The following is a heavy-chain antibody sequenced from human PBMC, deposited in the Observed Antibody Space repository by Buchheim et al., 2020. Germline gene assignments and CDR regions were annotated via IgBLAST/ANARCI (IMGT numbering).Heavy chain of an antibody. CDR1: GFTFSSYA. CDR2: ISCSGGSK. D-gene: IGHD5-24*01. V-gene: IGHV3-23*01. J-gene: IGHJ4*02. CDR3: AKMRMGTITRRYYLDY. Sequence: EVQLLESGGGLVQPGGSLRLSCAASGFTFSSYAMSWVRQAPGKGLEWVSAISCSGGSKYYADSVKGRFTISSDNSKNTLYLQMNSLRAEDTAVYYCAKMRMGTITRRYYLDYWGQGTL.